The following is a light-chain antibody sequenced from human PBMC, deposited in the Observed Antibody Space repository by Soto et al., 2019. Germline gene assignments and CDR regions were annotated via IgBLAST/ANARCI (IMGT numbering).Light chain of an antibody. J-gene: IGLJ3*02. V-gene: IGLV1-40*01. CDR2: SNS. Sequence: QPVLTQPPSVSGAPRQRVTISCTGSSSNIGAGYDVHWYQQLPGTAPKLLIYSNSNRPSGVPDRFSGSKSGTSASLAITGLQAEDEADYYCQSYDSSLSGSVFGGGTKLTVL. CDR1: SSNIGAGYD. CDR3: QSYDSSLSGSV.